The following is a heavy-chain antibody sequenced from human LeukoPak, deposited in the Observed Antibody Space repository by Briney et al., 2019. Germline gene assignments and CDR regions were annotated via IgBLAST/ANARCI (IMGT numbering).Heavy chain of an antibody. V-gene: IGHV3-11*01. J-gene: IGHJ6*02. Sequence: GESLRLSCAASGFTFSDYYKCWIRQAPRKGLEWVSYISSSFSTIYYADSAQGRFTISRDNATNSLYLHMYSLRTEATAAYYCSIEANRRTYTGMDVWGQGTPVTVSS. D-gene: IGHD1-14*01. CDR2: ISSSFSTI. CDR3: SIEANRRTYTGMDV. CDR1: GFTFSDYY.